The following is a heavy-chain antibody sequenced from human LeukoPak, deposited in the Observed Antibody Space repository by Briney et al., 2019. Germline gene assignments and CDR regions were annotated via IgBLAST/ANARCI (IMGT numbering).Heavy chain of an antibody. J-gene: IGHJ4*02. CDR1: GGTFSSYA. D-gene: IGHD6-6*01. V-gene: IGHV1-69*05. Sequence: SVKVSCKASGGTFSSYAISWVRQAPGQGLEWMGGIIPIFGTANYAQKFQGRVTITTDESTSTAYMELSSLRSEDTAVYYCARGRYSSSSTYDYWGQGTLVTVSS. CDR3: ARGRYSSSSTYDY. CDR2: IIPIFGTA.